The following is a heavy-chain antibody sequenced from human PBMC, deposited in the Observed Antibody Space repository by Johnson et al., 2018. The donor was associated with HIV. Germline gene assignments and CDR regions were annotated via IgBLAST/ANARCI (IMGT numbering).Heavy chain of an antibody. CDR2: IYRGGST. V-gene: IGHV3-66*02. CDR1: GFTFSTNW. J-gene: IGHJ3*02. Sequence: VQLEESGGDLVQPGGSLRLSCVGSGFTFSTNWMHWVRQAPGKGLVWVSVIYRGGSTYYADSVKGRFTISGDNSKNTLYLKMNSLRAEDTAVYYGAREGGDAFDIWGQGTMVTVSS. CDR3: AREGGDAFDI. D-gene: IGHD1-26*01.